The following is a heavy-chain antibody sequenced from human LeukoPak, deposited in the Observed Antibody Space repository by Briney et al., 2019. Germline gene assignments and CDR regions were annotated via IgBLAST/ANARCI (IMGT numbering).Heavy chain of an antibody. CDR2: IYSNGAT. J-gene: IGHJ4*02. Sequence: PGGSLRLSCAASGFTVSNNYLTWVRQVPGKGLEWVSYIYSNGATFYADSVEGRFTISRDNSKNTLYLQMNSLRVEDTAVYYCARAYSYHFDYWGQGTLVTVSS. CDR1: GFTVSNNY. D-gene: IGHD5-18*01. CDR3: ARAYSYHFDY. V-gene: IGHV3-53*01.